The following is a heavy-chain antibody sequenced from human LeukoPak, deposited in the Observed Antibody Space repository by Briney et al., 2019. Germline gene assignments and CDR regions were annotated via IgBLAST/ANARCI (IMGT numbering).Heavy chain of an antibody. J-gene: IGHJ4*02. D-gene: IGHD3-22*01. CDR3: ARERYYYDSSGYHYYFDY. CDR1: GFTFTMFA. Sequence: GGSLRLSCTASGFTFTMFAMSWVRQAPGKGLEWVSTITNSGGDTYYADSVKGRFTISRDNSKNTLYLQMNSLRAEDTAVYYCARERYYYDSSGYHYYFDYWGQGTLVTVSS. CDR2: ITNSGGDT. V-gene: IGHV3-23*01.